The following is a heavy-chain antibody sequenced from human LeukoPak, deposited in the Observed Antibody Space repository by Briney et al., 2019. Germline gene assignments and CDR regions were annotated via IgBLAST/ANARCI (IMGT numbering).Heavy chain of an antibody. CDR3: ARLILVGELDYYYGMDV. CDR2: IYYSGST. J-gene: IGHJ6*02. D-gene: IGHD3-10*01. CDR1: GGSISSGDYY. V-gene: IGHV4-30-4*08. Sequence: PSQTLSLTCTVSGGSISSGDYYWSWIRQPPGKGLEWIGYIYYSGSTYYNPSLKSRVTISVDTFKNQFSLKLSSVAAADTAVYYCARLILVGELDYYYGMDVWGQGTTVTVSS.